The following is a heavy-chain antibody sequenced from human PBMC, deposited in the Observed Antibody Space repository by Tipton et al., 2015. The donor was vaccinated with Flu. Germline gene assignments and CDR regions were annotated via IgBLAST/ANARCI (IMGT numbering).Heavy chain of an antibody. V-gene: IGHV4-34*01. J-gene: IGHJ5*02. CDR2: INHSGST. CDR3: ARGALRHNWFDP. Sequence: TLSLTCAVYGGSFSGYYWSWIRQPPGKGLEWIGEINHSGSTNYNPSLKSRVTISVDTSKNQFSLKLSSVTAADTAVYYCARGALRHNWFDPWGQGTLVTVSS. D-gene: IGHD4-17*01. CDR1: GGSFSGYY.